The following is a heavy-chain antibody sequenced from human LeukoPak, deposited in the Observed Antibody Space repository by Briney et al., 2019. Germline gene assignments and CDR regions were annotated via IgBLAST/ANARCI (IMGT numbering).Heavy chain of an antibody. V-gene: IGHV4-39*01. D-gene: IGHD3-10*01. Sequence: SETLSLTCTVSGGSIRTSYWGWIRQPPGKGLEWIGSIYYSGSTYYNPSLKSRVTISVDTSKNQFSLKLTSVTAADTAVYYCARYVVYGSGKYYFDYWGQGTLVTVSS. CDR2: IYYSGST. CDR3: ARYVVYGSGKYYFDY. J-gene: IGHJ4*02. CDR1: GGSIRTSY.